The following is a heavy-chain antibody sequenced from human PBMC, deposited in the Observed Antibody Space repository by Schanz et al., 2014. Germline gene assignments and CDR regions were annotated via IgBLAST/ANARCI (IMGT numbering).Heavy chain of an antibody. J-gene: IGHJ5*01. D-gene: IGHD2-15*01. Sequence: EVQLVESGGGLVQPGGSLRLSCAASGFTFSSYWMHWVRQVPGKGLVWVSRIKSDGSSTSYADSVKGRFTISRDNAKNTLYLQMNSLRAEDTAVYYCAKTPREYCNYDSCPNWFDSWGQGTLVTASS. CDR2: IKSDGSST. CDR3: AKTPREYCNYDSCPNWFDS. CDR1: GFTFSSYW. V-gene: IGHV3-74*01.